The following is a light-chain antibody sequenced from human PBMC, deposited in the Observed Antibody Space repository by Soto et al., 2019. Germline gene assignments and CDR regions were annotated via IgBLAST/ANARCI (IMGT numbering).Light chain of an antibody. CDR2: DAS. J-gene: IGKJ1*01. CDR3: QQTYTTPWT. V-gene: IGKV1-39*01. Sequence: DIQMTQSPSSLSASEGDRVTITCRASQNIDSYLNWYQQRPGIAPKLLIHDASNLQGGVPSRFSGSGSGTDFALTINSLQPEDFATIYCQQTYTTPWTFGQGTKVDIK. CDR1: QNIDSY.